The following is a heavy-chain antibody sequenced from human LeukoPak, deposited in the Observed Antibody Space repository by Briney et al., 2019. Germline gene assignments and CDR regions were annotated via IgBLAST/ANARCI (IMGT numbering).Heavy chain of an antibody. D-gene: IGHD4-23*01. Sequence: PSETLSLTCAVYGGSFTGYHWNWIRQSPQRGLEWIGEINHRGHTHYNPSLESRLTISVDTSKSQFSLTLRSVTAADTAVYYCARDPTTVVTLPYYFDFWGQGTPVTVSS. J-gene: IGHJ4*02. CDR1: GGSFTGYH. CDR3: ARDPTTVVTLPYYFDF. V-gene: IGHV4-34*01. CDR2: INHRGHT.